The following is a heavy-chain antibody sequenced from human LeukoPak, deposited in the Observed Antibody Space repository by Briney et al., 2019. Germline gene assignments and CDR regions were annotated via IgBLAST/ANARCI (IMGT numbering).Heavy chain of an antibody. CDR1: GFTFSNAW. D-gene: IGHD3-3*01. Sequence: GGSLRLSCAASGFTFSNAWMSWVRQAPGKGLEWVGRIKSKTDGGTTDYAVPVKGRFTISRDDSKNTLYLQMNSLKTEDTAVYYCTTDPITIYGVVISYFDYWGQGTLVTVSS. CDR3: TTDPITIYGVVISYFDY. J-gene: IGHJ4*02. V-gene: IGHV3-15*01. CDR2: IKSKTDGGTT.